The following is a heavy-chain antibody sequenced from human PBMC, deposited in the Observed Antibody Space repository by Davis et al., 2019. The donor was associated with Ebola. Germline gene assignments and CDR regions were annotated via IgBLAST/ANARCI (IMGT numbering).Heavy chain of an antibody. CDR2: IKSKTDGGTT. V-gene: IGHV3-15*01. Sequence: GESLKISCVASGFTLNNAWMSWVRQAPGKGLEWVGRIKSKTDGGTTDYAAPVKGRFTISRDDSKNTLYLQMNSLKTEDTAVYYCARGGYSGYDNYLDYWGQGTLVTVSS. D-gene: IGHD5-12*01. CDR3: ARGGYSGYDNYLDY. CDR1: GFTLNNAW. J-gene: IGHJ4*02.